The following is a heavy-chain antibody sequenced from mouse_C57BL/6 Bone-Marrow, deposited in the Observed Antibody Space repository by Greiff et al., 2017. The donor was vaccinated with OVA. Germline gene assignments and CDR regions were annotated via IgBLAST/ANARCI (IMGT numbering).Heavy chain of an antibody. J-gene: IGHJ2*01. Sequence: VQLQQSGGDLVKPGGSLKLSCAASGFTFSSYGMSWVRQTPDKRLEWVATISSGGSYTYYPDSVKGRFTISRDNAKNTLYLQMSSLKSEDTAMYYCARLKGYWGQGTTLTVSS. CDR2: ISSGGSYT. V-gene: IGHV5-6*01. CDR3: ARLKGY. CDR1: GFTFSSYG.